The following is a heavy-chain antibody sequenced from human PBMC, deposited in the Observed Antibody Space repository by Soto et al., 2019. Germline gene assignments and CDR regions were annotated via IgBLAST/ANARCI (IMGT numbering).Heavy chain of an antibody. CDR3: AHRPDYGGNSLFDY. CDR2: IYWDDDK. D-gene: IGHD4-17*01. J-gene: IGHJ4*02. V-gene: IGHV2-5*02. Sequence: QITLKESGPTLVKPTQTLTLTCTFPGLSLSTSGVGVGWIRQPPGKALEWLALIYWDDDKRYSPSLKSRLTITNDSSKNQVVLTMTDMDAVDTATYYCAHRPDYGGNSLFDYWGQGTLVTVSS. CDR1: GLSLSTSGVG.